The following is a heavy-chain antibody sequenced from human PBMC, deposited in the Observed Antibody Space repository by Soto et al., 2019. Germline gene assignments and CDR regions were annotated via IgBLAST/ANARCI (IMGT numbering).Heavy chain of an antibody. CDR3: ARSDYHSSGYYYFGY. CDR1: GFTFSSYA. V-gene: IGHV3-30-3*01. D-gene: IGHD3-22*01. Sequence: SMRLSCAASGFTFSSYAMDLVRQAPGKGLEWVAVISYDGSNKYYADSVKGRFTISRDNSKNTLYLQMNSLRAEDTAVYYCARSDYHSSGYYYFGYWGQGTLGTVSS. J-gene: IGHJ4*02. CDR2: ISYDGSNK.